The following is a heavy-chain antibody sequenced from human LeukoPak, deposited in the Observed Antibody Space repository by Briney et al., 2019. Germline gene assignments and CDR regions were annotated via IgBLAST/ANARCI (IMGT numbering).Heavy chain of an antibody. Sequence: PGGSLRLSCAASGFTFSSYSMNWVRQAPGKGLEWVSSISSSSSYIYYADSVKGRFTISRDNAKNSLYLQMNSLRAEDTAVYYCARPLLPTAMALTWSQGTLVTVSS. CDR1: GFTFSSYS. D-gene: IGHD5-18*01. J-gene: IGHJ4*02. CDR2: ISSSSSYI. V-gene: IGHV3-21*01. CDR3: ARPLLPTAMALT.